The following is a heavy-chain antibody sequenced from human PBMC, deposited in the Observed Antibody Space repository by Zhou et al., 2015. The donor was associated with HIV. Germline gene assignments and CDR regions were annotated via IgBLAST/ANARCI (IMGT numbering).Heavy chain of an antibody. CDR3: ASAGYCSSTSCRYYYYMDV. D-gene: IGHD2-2*01. Sequence: QVQLVQSGAEVKKPGSSVKVSCKASGGTFSSYAISWVRQAPGQGLEWMGGIIPIFGTANYAQKFQGRVTITADESTSTAYMELSSLRSEDTAVYYCASAGYCSSTSCRYYYYMDVWGKGTTVTVSS. CDR2: IIPIFGTA. CDR1: GGTFSSYA. V-gene: IGHV1-69*01. J-gene: IGHJ6*03.